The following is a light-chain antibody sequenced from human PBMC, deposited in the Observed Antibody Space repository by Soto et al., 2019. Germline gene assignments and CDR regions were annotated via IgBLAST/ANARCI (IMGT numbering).Light chain of an antibody. J-gene: IGLJ3*02. V-gene: IGLV2-14*01. CDR3: SSYSSSTTVL. CDR2: EVS. CDR1: SSDVGTYPY. Sequence: QSALTQPASVSGSPGQSITISCTGTSSDVGTYPYVSWYQRHPGRAPQLMIYEVSNRPSGVSNRFSGSKSGNTASLTISGLQADDEADYYCSSYSSSTTVLFGGGTKLTVL.